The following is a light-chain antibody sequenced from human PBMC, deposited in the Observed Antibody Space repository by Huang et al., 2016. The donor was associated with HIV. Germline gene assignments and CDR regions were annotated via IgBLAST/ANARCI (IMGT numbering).Light chain of an antibody. Sequence: DIQMTQSPSSLSASVGDRVTITCRASQSINSYLNWYKHKPGKAPKLLIYAASSLQSGVPSRFSGSGSGTDFTLSISSLQPEDIATYCCQQSYSTPWTFGQGTKVEIK. CDR2: AAS. CDR1: QSINSY. J-gene: IGKJ1*01. CDR3: QQSYSTPWT. V-gene: IGKV1-39*01.